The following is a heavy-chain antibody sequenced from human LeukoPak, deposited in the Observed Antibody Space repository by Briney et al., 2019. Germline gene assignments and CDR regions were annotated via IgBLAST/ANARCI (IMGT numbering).Heavy chain of an antibody. J-gene: IGHJ4*02. CDR2: INHSGST. Sequence: SETLSLTCAVYGGSFSGYYWSWIRQPPGKGLEWIGEINHSGSTNYNPSLKSRVTISIDTSKNQFYLKLSSVTAADTAVYYCARGYSYVWDFHYWGQGTLVTVSS. V-gene: IGHV4-34*01. CDR1: GGSFSGYY. CDR3: ARGYSYVWDFHY. D-gene: IGHD5-18*01.